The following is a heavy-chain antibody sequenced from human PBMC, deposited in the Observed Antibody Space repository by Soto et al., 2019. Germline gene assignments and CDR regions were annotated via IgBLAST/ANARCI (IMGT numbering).Heavy chain of an antibody. CDR3: AKDDGGCSGGSCYSPFDY. Sequence: EVQLLESGGGLVQPGGPLRLSCAASGLTFSSNAMSWVGQAPGKGREWVSAISGSGGSTYYADSVKGRFTISRDNSKNTLYLQMNSLRAEDTAVYYCAKDDGGCSGGSCYSPFDYWGQGTLVTVSS. V-gene: IGHV3-23*01. J-gene: IGHJ4*02. CDR2: ISGSGGST. D-gene: IGHD2-15*01. CDR1: GLTFSSNA.